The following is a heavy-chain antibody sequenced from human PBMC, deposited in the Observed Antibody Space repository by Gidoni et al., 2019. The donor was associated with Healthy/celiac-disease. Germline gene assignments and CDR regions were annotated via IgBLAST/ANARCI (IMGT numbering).Heavy chain of an antibody. CDR2: INAGNGNT. CDR1: GYTFTGYA. D-gene: IGHD5-18*01. J-gene: IGHJ6*03. Sequence: QVQLVQSGAEVKKPGAAVKVSCKASGYTFTGYAMHWVRQAPGQRLEWMGWINAGNGNTKYSQKFQGRVTITRDTSASTAYMELSSLRSEDTAVYYCARGGYSYGFIGYYYYYMDVWGKGTTVTVSS. V-gene: IGHV1-3*01. CDR3: ARGGYSYGFIGYYYYYMDV.